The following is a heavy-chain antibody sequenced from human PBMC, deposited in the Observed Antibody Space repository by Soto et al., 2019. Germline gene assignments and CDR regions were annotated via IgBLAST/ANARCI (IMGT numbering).Heavy chain of an antibody. CDR2: ISYDGSNK. CDR3: AREAENTAMALDY. J-gene: IGHJ4*02. V-gene: IGHV3-30-3*01. Sequence: PGGSLRLSCAASGFTFSSYAMHWVRQAPGKGLEWVAVISYDGSNKYYADSVKGRFTISRDNSKNTLYLQMNSLRAEDTAVYYCAREAENTAMALDYWGQGTLVTVSS. D-gene: IGHD5-18*01. CDR1: GFTFSSYA.